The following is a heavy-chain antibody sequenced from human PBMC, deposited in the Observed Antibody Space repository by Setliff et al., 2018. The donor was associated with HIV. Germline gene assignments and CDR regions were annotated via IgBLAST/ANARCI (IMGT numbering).Heavy chain of an antibody. CDR2: IYLGETT. V-gene: IGHV4-59*11. J-gene: IGHJ3*01. CDR3: ARDPSQYLDFLFDPQPFNV. Sequence: KASETLSLTCTVSSGYMSGHFWTWIRQTPGEGLEWIGNIYLGETTNYNPSLKSRATISLDTSKRQFSLHLTSVTAADTAIYYCARDPSQYLDFLFDPQPFNVWGHGTMVTVSS. CDR1: SGYMSGHF. D-gene: IGHD3-9*01.